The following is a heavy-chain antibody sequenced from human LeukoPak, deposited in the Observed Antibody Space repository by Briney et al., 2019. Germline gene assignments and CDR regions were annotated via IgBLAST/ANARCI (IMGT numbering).Heavy chain of an antibody. D-gene: IGHD5-12*01. CDR2: INHSGST. V-gene: IGHV4-34*01. CDR3: ARSGRDVGFAFDI. CDR1: GGSFSGYY. J-gene: IGHJ3*02. Sequence: SETLSLTCAVYGGSFSGYYWSWIRQPPGKGLEWIGEINHSGSTNYHPSYKSRVTISLDTSQNHFSLKLTSVTAADTAVYYCARSGRDVGFAFDIWGLGTLVAISS.